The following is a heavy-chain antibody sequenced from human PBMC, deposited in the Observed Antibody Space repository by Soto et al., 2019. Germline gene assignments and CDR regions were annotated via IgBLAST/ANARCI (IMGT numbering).Heavy chain of an antibody. CDR3: ARGHSPDCSNGVCSFFYNHEMDV. D-gene: IGHD2-8*01. V-gene: IGHV1-2*04. Sequence: GASVKVSCKASGYSFTDYHIHWVRQAPGQGLEWLGRINPKSGGTSTAQKFQGWVTMTRDRSISTVYMELTRLRSDDTAVYFCARGHSPDCSNGVCSFFYNHEMDVWGQGTTVTVSS. CDR2: INPKSGGT. CDR1: GYSFTDYH. J-gene: IGHJ6*02.